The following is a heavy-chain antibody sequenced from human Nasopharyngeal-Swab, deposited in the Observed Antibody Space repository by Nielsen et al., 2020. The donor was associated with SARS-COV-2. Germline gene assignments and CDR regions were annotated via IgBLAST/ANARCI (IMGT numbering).Heavy chain of an antibody. V-gene: IGHV3-30*03. J-gene: IGHJ4*02. CDR2: ISYDGINK. Sequence: GGSLRLSCTASGFIFSNYGMHWVRQAPGKGLEWVAVISYDGINKYNADSVKGRFTISRDNAKNSLYLQMNSLRAEDTAVYYCARDALTGGVDYWGQGTLVTVSS. D-gene: IGHD7-27*01. CDR3: ARDALTGGVDY. CDR1: GFIFSNYG.